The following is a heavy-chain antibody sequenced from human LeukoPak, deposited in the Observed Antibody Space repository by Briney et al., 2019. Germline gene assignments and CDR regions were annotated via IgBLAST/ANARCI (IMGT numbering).Heavy chain of an antibody. CDR3: AGVQSGYSYGYYYYYGMDV. CDR2: INPNSGGT. D-gene: IGHD5-18*01. V-gene: IGHV1-2*02. J-gene: IGHJ6*02. CDR1: GYTFTGYY. Sequence: ASVKVSCKASGYTFTGYYMHWVRQAPGQGLEWMGWINPNSGGTNYAQKFQGRVTMTRDTSISTAYMELSRLRSDDTAVYYCAGVQSGYSYGYYYYYGMDVWGQGTTVTVSS.